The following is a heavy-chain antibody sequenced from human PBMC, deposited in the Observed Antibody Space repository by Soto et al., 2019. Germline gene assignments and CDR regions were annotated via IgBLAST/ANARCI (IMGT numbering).Heavy chain of an antibody. V-gene: IGHV4-31*03. CDR3: ARDRGATSFDV. Sequence: SETLSLTCTVSGASISSGDYYWSWIRQHPGRGLEWIGYIFYTGGTFYTPSLKSRVTMSVDTSKNQFSLKLTSVTAADTAVYFCARDRGATSFDVWGRGTPVTVSS. J-gene: IGHJ4*02. CDR2: IFYTGGT. CDR1: GASISSGDYY. D-gene: IGHD5-12*01.